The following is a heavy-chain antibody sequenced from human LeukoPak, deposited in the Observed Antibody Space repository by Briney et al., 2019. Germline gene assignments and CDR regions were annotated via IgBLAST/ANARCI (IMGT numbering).Heavy chain of an antibody. D-gene: IGHD6-19*01. CDR2: FDPEDGET. Sequence: ASVKVSCTVSGYTLTELSMHWVRQAPGKGLEWMGGFDPEDGETIYAQKFQGRVTMTEDTSTDTAYTELSSLRSEDTAVYYCATIPLGGSSGWLGAFDIWGQGTMVTVSS. J-gene: IGHJ3*02. CDR1: GYTLTELS. CDR3: ATIPLGGSSGWLGAFDI. V-gene: IGHV1-24*01.